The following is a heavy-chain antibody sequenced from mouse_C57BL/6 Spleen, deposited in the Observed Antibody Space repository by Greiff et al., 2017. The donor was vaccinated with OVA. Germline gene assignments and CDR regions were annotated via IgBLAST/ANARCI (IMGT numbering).Heavy chain of an antibody. J-gene: IGHJ1*03. CDR3: AREGELLSYWYFDV. Sequence: VQLQQSGPELVKPGASVKISCKASGYAFSSSWMNWVKQRPGKGLEWIGRIYPGDGDTNYNGKFKGKATLTADKSSSTAYMQLSSLTSEDSAVYFCAREGELLSYWYFDVWGTGTTVTVSS. D-gene: IGHD4-1*01. V-gene: IGHV1-82*01. CDR2: IYPGDGDT. CDR1: GYAFSSSW.